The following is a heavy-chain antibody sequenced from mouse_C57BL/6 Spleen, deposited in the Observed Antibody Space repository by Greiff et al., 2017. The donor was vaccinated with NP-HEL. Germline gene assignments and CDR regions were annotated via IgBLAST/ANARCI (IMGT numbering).Heavy chain of an antibody. CDR2: IRNKANGYTT. V-gene: IGHV7-3*01. J-gene: IGHJ4*01. D-gene: IGHD2-5*01. CDR3: ARYGSNYVFYYAMDY. Sequence: EVKLVESGGGLVQPGGSLSLSCAASGFTFTDYYMSWVRQPPGKALEWLGFIRNKANGYTTEYSASVKGRFTISRDNSQSILYLQMNALRAEDSATYYCARYGSNYVFYYAMDYWGQGTSVTVSS. CDR1: GFTFTDYY.